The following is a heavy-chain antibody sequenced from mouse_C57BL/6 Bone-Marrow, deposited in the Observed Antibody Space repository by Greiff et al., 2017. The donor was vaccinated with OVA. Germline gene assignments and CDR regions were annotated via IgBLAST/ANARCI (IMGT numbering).Heavy chain of an antibody. V-gene: IGHV1-81*01. D-gene: IGHD2-10*01. CDR3: ARAPTGRGAWFAY. CDR2: IYPRSGNT. J-gene: IGHJ3*01. CDR1: GYTFTSYG. Sequence: QVQLKQSGAELARPGASVKLSCKASGYTFTSYGISWVKQRTGQGLEWIGEIYPRSGNTYYNEKFKGKATLTADKSSSTAYMELRSLTTVDSAVYFCARAPTGRGAWFAYWGQGTLVTVSA.